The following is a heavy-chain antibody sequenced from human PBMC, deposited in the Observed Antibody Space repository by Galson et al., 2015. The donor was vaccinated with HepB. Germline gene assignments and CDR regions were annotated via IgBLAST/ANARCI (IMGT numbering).Heavy chain of an antibody. V-gene: IGHV1-69*04. CDR1: GGTFSSYA. CDR2: IIPILGIA. D-gene: IGHD3-22*01. J-gene: IGHJ1*01. CDR3: AQLKAGSPDSSAGVQH. Sequence: SVKVSCKASGGTFSSYAISWVRQAPGQGLEWMGRIIPILGIANYAQKFQGRVTITADKSTSTAYMELSSLRSEDTAVYYCAQLKAGSPDSSAGVQHWGQGTLVTVSS.